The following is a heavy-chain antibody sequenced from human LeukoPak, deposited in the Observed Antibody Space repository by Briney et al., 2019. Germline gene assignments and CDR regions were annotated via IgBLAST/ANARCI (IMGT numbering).Heavy chain of an antibody. CDR2: IYYSGRT. CDR1: GGSISSSTYY. Sequence: PSETLSLTCTVSGGSISSSTYYWGWIRQPPGKGLEWIGNIYYSGRTYYNPSLKSRVTISVDSSKSQFSLKLSSMTAADTAVYYCARSGGSYSPFDYWGQGTLVTVSS. CDR3: ARSGGSYSPFDY. J-gene: IGHJ4*02. D-gene: IGHD1-26*01. V-gene: IGHV4-39*07.